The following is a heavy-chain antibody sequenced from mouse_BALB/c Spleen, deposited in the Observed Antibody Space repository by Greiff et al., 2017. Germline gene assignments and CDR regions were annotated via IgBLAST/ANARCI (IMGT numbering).Heavy chain of an antibody. CDR3: ARSNYDYAMDY. V-gene: IGHV1S56*01. J-gene: IGHJ4*01. CDR2: IYPGDGST. D-gene: IGHD2-1*01. CDR1: GYTFTSYD. Sequence: VQLQQSGAELAKPGALVKISCKASGYTFTSYDINWVKQRPGQGLEWIGWIYPGDGSTKYNEKFKGKATLTADKSSSTAYMQLSSLTSENSAVYFCARSNYDYAMDYWGQGTSVTVSS.